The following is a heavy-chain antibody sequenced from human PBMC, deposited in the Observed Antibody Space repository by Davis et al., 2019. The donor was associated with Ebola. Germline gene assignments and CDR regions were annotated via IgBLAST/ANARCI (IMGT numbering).Heavy chain of an antibody. CDR3: ARFPRNRIAARPQDWYFDL. J-gene: IGHJ2*01. CDR1: GYTFTSYG. V-gene: IGHV1-18*01. CDR2: ISAYNGNT. Sequence: ASVKVSCKASGYTFTSYGISWVRQAPGQGLEWMGWISAYNGNTNYAQKLQGRVTMTTDTSTSTAYMELRSLRSDDTALYYCARFPRNRIAARPQDWYFDLWGRGTLVTVSS. D-gene: IGHD6-6*01.